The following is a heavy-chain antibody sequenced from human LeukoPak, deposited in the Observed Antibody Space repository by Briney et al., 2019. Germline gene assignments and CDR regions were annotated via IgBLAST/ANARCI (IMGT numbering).Heavy chain of an antibody. D-gene: IGHD1-26*01. CDR2: IIPIFGTA. Sequence: EASVKVSCKASGGTFSSYAISWVRQAPGQGLEWMGGIIPIFGTANYAQKFQGRVTITADESTSTAYMELSSLRSEDTAAYYCARAGGLNIVGFYYYYYMDVWGKGTTVTVSS. J-gene: IGHJ6*03. V-gene: IGHV1-69*01. CDR1: GGTFSSYA. CDR3: ARAGGLNIVGFYYYYYMDV.